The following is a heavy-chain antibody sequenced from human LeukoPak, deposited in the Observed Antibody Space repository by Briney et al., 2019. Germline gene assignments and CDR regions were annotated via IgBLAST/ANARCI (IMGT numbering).Heavy chain of an antibody. CDR3: ARGAKWNDL. V-gene: IGHV4-59*01. Sequence: PSETLSLTCTLSGVSISSYYWSWIRQPPEKGLEWIGYIYYGGSTNYNPSLKSRVTISIDTSKNQFSLKLSSVTAADTAVYYCARGAKWNDLWGQGTLVTVSS. CDR1: GVSISSYY. D-gene: IGHD1-20*01. CDR2: IYYGGST. J-gene: IGHJ5*02.